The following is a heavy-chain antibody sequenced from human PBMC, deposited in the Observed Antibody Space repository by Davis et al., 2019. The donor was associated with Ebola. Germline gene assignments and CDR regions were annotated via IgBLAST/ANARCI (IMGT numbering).Heavy chain of an antibody. V-gene: IGHV5-51*01. J-gene: IGHJ6*02. CDR3: ARQLYYYYGMDV. CDR2: LYPGDSDT. CDR1: GYSFTSYW. Sequence: GESLKISCKGSGYSFTSYWIGWVRQMPAKGLERMGILYPGDSDTRYSPSFQGQVNISADKSISTAYLQCSSLKASDTAMYYCARQLYYYYGMDVWGQGTTVTVSS.